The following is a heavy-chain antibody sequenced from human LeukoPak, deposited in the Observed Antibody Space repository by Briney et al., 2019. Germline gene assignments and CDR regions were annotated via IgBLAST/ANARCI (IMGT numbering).Heavy chain of an antibody. CDR2: IYYSGST. V-gene: IGHV4-59*08. Sequence: SETLSLTCTASGGSLSSYYWSWIRQPPGKGLEWIGYIYYSGSTNYNPSLKSRVTISVDTSKNQFSLRLKSVTAADTAMYFCARQKLLRFGELSSPHYFDYWGHGILVTVSS. D-gene: IGHD3-10*01. CDR3: ARQKLLRFGELSSPHYFDY. J-gene: IGHJ4*01. CDR1: GGSLSSYY.